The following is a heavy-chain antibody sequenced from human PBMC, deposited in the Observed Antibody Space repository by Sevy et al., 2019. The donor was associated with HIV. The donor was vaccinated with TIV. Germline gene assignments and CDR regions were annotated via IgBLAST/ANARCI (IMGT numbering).Heavy chain of an antibody. Sequence: SETLSLTCTVSGGSISSGTYYWGWIRRPPGKGLEWIGTIYYSGSTYYNSSLKSRVTISVDTSKNQFSLKLSSVTAADTAVDYCARHRNSVDMAAAGNWFDPWGQGTLVTVSS. CDR1: GGSISSGTYY. CDR3: ARHRNSVDMAAAGNWFDP. J-gene: IGHJ5*02. D-gene: IGHD6-13*01. V-gene: IGHV4-39*01. CDR2: IYYSGST.